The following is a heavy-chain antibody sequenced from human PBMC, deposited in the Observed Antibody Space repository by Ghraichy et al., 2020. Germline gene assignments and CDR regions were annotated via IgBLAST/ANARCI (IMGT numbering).Heavy chain of an antibody. CDR3: AKKFSDYRAFDI. Sequence: GGSLRLSCAASGFTFSSYAMSWVRQAPGKGLEWVSGIIASGGTTYYADSVKGRFTISRDNSKNTLYLQMNSLRAEDTAVYYCAKKFSDYRAFDIWGQGTMVTVSS. D-gene: IGHD3-16*01. V-gene: IGHV3-23*01. CDR1: GFTFSSYA. J-gene: IGHJ3*02. CDR2: IIASGGTT.